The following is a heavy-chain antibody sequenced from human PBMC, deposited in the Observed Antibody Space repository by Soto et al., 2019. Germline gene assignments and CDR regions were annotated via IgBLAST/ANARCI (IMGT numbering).Heavy chain of an antibody. Sequence: VESLKISCKGSGYSFTSYWISWVRQMPGKGLEWMGRIDPSDSYTNYSPSFQGHVTISADKSISTAYLQWSSLKASDTAMYYCARSPYCSSTSCSLLYYYYGMDVWGQGTTVTVSS. CDR2: IDPSDSYT. CDR1: GYSFTSYW. V-gene: IGHV5-10-1*01. CDR3: ARSPYCSSTSCSLLYYYYGMDV. J-gene: IGHJ6*02. D-gene: IGHD2-2*01.